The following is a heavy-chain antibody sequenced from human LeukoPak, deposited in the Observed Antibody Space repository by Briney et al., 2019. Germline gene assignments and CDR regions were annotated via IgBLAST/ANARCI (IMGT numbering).Heavy chain of an antibody. CDR1: GFTFSDYY. Sequence: GGSPRLSCAASGFTFSDYYMSWIRQAPGKGLEWVSYISSSGSTIYYADSVKGRFTISRDNAKNSLYLQMNSLRAEGTAVYYCARSGGVITVAPFDCWGQGSLVTVSS. J-gene: IGHJ4*02. CDR3: ARSGGVITVAPFDC. V-gene: IGHV3-11*01. CDR2: ISSSGSTI. D-gene: IGHD4-23*01.